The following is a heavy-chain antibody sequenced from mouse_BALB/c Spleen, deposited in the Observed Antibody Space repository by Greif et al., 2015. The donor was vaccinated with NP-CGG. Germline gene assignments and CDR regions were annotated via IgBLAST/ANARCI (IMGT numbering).Heavy chain of an antibody. CDR3: ARRGRNYLYAMDY. J-gene: IGHJ4*01. CDR2: ILPGSGST. CDR1: GYTFSSYW. V-gene: IGHV1-9*01. Sequence: VQLVESGAELMKPGASVKISCKATGYTFSSYWIEWVKQRPGHGLEWIGEILPGSGSTNYNEKFKGKATFTADTSSNTAYMQLSRLTSEDSAVYYCARRGRNYLYAMDYWGQGTSVTVSS. D-gene: IGHD5-5*01.